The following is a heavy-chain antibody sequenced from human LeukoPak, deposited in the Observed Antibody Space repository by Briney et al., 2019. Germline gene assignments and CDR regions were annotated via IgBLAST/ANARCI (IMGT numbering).Heavy chain of an antibody. CDR1: GFTFSDYY. V-gene: IGHV3-66*02. CDR3: ARAYSSRSDAFDI. Sequence: SGGSLRLSCAASGFTFSDYYMSWIRQAPGKGLEWVSVIYSGGSTYYADSVKGRFTISRDNSKNTLYLQMNSLRAEDTAVYYCARAYSSRSDAFDIWGQGTMVTVSS. CDR2: IYSGGST. J-gene: IGHJ3*02. D-gene: IGHD6-13*01.